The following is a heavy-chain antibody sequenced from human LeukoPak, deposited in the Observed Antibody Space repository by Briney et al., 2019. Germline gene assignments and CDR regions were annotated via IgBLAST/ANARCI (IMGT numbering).Heavy chain of an antibody. J-gene: IGHJ3*01. V-gene: IGHV4-59*01. Sequence: SETLSLTCTVSGGSISPYYWSWLRQPPGKGLEWLGYTYSSGSTNYNASLKSRVTISVDTSKTQFSLNLSSVTAADTAVYYCARGGYCTGNSCDPDAFDLWGQGTMVTVSS. CDR1: GGSISPYY. CDR3: ARGGYCTGNSCDPDAFDL. D-gene: IGHD2-2*01. CDR2: TYSSGST.